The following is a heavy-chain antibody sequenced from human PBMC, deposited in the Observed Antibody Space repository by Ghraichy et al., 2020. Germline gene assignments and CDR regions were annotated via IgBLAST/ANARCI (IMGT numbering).Heavy chain of an antibody. D-gene: IGHD1-14*01. J-gene: IGHJ3*01. Sequence: SQTLSLTCTVSGGSISTSTYYWGWIRQTPGKGLEWIGSIYYSGSTYYNPSLKSRVTISVDTPKNQFSLKLSSVTAADTAVYYCARVITFNVWGQGTMVTVSS. CDR2: IYYSGST. V-gene: IGHV4-39*01. CDR3: ARVITFNV. CDR1: GGSISTSTYY.